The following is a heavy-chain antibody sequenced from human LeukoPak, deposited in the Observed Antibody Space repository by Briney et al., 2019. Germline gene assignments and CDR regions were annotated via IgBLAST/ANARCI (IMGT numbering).Heavy chain of an antibody. CDR3: ARGRVGNWFDP. J-gene: IGHJ5*02. D-gene: IGHD3-16*01. V-gene: IGHV4-34*01. Sequence: SETLSLTCAVYGGTFSGYYWSWIRQPPGKGLEWIGEINHSGSTNYNPSLKSRVTISVDTSKNQFSLKLSSVTAADTAVYYCARGRVGNWFDPWGQGTLVTVSS. CDR2: INHSGST. CDR1: GGTFSGYY.